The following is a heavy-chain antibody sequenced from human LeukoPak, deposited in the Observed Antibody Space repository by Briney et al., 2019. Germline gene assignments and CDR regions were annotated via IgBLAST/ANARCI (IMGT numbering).Heavy chain of an antibody. Sequence: SETLSLTCAVYGGSFSGYYWSWIRQPPGKGLEWIGEISHSGSTNYNPSLKSRVTISVDTSKNQFSLKLCSVTAADTAVYYCARGGKATVVTMWGQGILVTVSS. V-gene: IGHV4-34*01. CDR1: GGSFSGYY. D-gene: IGHD4-23*01. CDR2: ISHSGST. J-gene: IGHJ4*02. CDR3: ARGGKATVVTM.